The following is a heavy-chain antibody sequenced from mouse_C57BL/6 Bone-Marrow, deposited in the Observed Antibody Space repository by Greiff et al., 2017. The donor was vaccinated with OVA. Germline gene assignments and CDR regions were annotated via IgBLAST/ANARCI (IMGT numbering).Heavy chain of an antibody. CDR2: IHPNSGST. Sequence: VQLQQPGAELVKPGASVTLSCKASGYTFTSYWMHWVKQRPGQGLEWIGLIHPNSGSTNYNEKFKSKATLTVDKSSSPTYMQLSSLTSEASAVYDCARMYYYGSSYGWFAYWGQGTLVTVSA. V-gene: IGHV1-64*01. CDR1: GYTFTSYW. J-gene: IGHJ3*01. D-gene: IGHD1-1*01. CDR3: ARMYYYGSSYGWFAY.